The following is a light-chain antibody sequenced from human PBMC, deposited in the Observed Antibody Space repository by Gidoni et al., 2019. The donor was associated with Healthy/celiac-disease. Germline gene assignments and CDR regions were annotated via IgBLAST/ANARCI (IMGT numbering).Light chain of an antibody. Sequence: EIVLTQSPGTLSLSPGERATLSCRARQSVSSSYLAWYQQNPGQAPRLLIDGASSRATGIPDRFSCSGSGTYFTLTISSLEPEDFAVYYCQQYGSAPYTFGQGTKLEIK. CDR2: GAS. CDR1: QSVSSSY. J-gene: IGKJ2*01. V-gene: IGKV3-20*01. CDR3: QQYGSAPYT.